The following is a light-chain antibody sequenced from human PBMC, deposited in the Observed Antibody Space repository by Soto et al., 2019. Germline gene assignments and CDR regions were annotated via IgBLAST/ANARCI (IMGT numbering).Light chain of an antibody. Sequence: EIVLTQSPGTLSLAPVERATLSCRASQSVDTNYLAWYQQKPGQAPRLLIYRAFIRATGIPDRFSGSGSGTDFTLTISSLEPEDFAVYYCQQRSNWPITFGQGTRLEIK. CDR2: RAF. J-gene: IGKJ5*01. CDR3: QQRSNWPIT. CDR1: QSVDTNY. V-gene: IGKV3D-20*02.